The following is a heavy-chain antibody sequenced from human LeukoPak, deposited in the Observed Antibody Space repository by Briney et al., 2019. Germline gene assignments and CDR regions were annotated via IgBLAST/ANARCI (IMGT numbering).Heavy chain of an antibody. J-gene: IGHJ5*02. Sequence: ASVKVSCKSSGYTFTSYDFNWVRQATGQGREWMGWMNPNRGNTGYAQKFQGRVTMTTNTSISTAYMELSSLRSEDKAVYYCAREDILTGYMNGFDPWGQGTLVTVS. D-gene: IGHD3-9*01. CDR3: AREDILTGYMNGFDP. CDR2: MNPNRGNT. V-gene: IGHV1-8*01. CDR1: GYTFTSYD.